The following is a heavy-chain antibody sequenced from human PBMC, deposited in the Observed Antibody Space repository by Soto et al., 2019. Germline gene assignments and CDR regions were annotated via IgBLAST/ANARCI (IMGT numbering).Heavy chain of an antibody. CDR2: ITVGSSHI. Sequence: PGGSLRLSCTDSGFPFTAYNINWVRQAPGKGLEWVSSITVGSSHIYQPNSMKGRFTISRDDAKNSVYLQIDSLRDEDTALYYCSRCPEVGVRGGYWGQGTLVTVSS. D-gene: IGHD3-16*01. V-gene: IGHV3-21*01. CDR1: GFPFTAYN. J-gene: IGHJ4*01. CDR3: SRCPEVGVRGGY.